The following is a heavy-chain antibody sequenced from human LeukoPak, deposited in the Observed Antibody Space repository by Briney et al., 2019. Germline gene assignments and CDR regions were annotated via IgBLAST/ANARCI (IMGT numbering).Heavy chain of an antibody. J-gene: IGHJ4*02. CDR1: GFTFSNAW. V-gene: IGHV3-11*04. CDR3: ARVGYDWHFDY. D-gene: IGHD3-3*01. CDR2: ISGSGSTS. Sequence: GGSLRLSCAASGFTFSNAWMSWVRQAPGKGLEWVSYISGSGSTSFYADSVKGRFTISRDNAKNSLYLQMNSLRAEDTAVYYCARVGYDWHFDYWGQGTLVIVPS.